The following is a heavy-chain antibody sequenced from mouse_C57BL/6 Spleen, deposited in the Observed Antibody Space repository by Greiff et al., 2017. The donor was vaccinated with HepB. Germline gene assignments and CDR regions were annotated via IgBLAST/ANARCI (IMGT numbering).Heavy chain of an antibody. CDR1: GYSFTGYY. Sequence: VQLQQSGPELVKPGASVKISCKASGYSFTGYYMNWVKQSPEKSLEWIGEINPSTGGTTYNQKFKAKATLTVDKSSSTAYMQLKSLTSEDSAVYYCARSHLTLFDYWGQGTTLTVSS. D-gene: IGHD1-3*01. CDR3: ARSHLTLFDY. V-gene: IGHV1-42*01. CDR2: INPSTGGT. J-gene: IGHJ2*01.